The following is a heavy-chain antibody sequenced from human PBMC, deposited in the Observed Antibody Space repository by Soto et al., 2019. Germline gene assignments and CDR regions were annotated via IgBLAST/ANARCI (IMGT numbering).Heavy chain of an antibody. D-gene: IGHD6-19*01. CDR2: ISAYNGNT. Sequence: QVQLVQSGAEVKKPGASVKVSCKASGYTFTSHGISWVRQAPGQGLAWMGWISAYNGNTHYAQKLQGRVTMTTDPSTSTAYMSLRSLRSDDTAVYYCARDVGGWYTYWCQGTLVTVSS. CDR1: GYTFTSHG. V-gene: IGHV1-18*01. CDR3: ARDVGGWYTY. J-gene: IGHJ4*02.